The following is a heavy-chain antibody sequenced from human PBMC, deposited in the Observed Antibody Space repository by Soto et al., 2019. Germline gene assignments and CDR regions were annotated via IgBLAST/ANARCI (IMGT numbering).Heavy chain of an antibody. D-gene: IGHD3-22*01. Sequence: PGGSLRLSCAASGFTFSSYGMHWVRQAPGKGLEWVAVIWYDGSNKYYADSVKGRFTISRDNSKNTLYLQMNSLRAEDTAVYYCAREYYYDSSGSVDYWGQGTLVTVSS. CDR1: GFTFSSYG. J-gene: IGHJ4*02. CDR2: IWYDGSNK. CDR3: AREYYYDSSGSVDY. V-gene: IGHV3-33*01.